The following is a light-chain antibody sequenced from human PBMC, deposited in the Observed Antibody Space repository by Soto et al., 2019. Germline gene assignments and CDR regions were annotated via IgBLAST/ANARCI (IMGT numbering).Light chain of an antibody. V-gene: IGKV3-20*01. CDR2: GAS. CDR3: QQYGTSPWT. J-gene: IGKJ1*01. CDR1: QSVSSSY. Sequence: EIVLTQSPGTVSLSPGDRATLSCRASQSVSSSYLAWYQQKPGQAPRLLIYGASSRATGIPDRFGGSGSGTDFTLTISRLEPEDFAVYYCQQYGTSPWTFGQGTKVDIK.